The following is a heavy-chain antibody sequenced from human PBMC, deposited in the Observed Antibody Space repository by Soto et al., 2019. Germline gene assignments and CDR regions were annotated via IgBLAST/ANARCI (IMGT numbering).Heavy chain of an antibody. D-gene: IGHD6-19*01. CDR2: IKQDGSEK. Sequence: GGSLRLSCTASGITFSNYWMTWVRQAPGKGPEWVANIKQDGSEKYYVDPVRGRFTVSRDNAKNSLFLQMNSLRAEDTAVYYCATRHSSASYYFANWSQRTLVTVSS. CDR1: GITFSNYW. CDR3: ATRHSSASYYFAN. V-gene: IGHV3-7*01. J-gene: IGHJ4*02.